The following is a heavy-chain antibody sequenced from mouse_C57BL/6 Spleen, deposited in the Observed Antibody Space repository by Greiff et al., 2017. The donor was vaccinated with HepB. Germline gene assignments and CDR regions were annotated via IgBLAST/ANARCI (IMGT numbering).Heavy chain of an antibody. CDR2: ISSGSSTN. CDR1: GFTFSDYG. J-gene: IGHJ4*01. Sequence: EVHLVESGGGLVKPGGSLKLSCAASGFTFSDYGMHWVRQAPEKGLKWVAYISSGSSTNYYADTVKGRFTISGDNAKNTLFLPMTSLRSEDTAMYYCARWTAQATWAMDYWGQGTSVTVSS. V-gene: IGHV5-17*01. CDR3: ARWTAQATWAMDY. D-gene: IGHD3-2*02.